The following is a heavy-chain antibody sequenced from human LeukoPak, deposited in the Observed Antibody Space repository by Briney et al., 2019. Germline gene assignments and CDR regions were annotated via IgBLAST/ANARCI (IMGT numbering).Heavy chain of an antibody. CDR1: GFTFSSYG. Sequence: GRSLRLSCAASGFTFSSYGMHWVRQAPGKGLEWVSAISGSGGSTYYADSVKGRFTISRDNSKNTLYLQMNSLRAEDTAVYYCAKPHPFGGDAFDIWGQGTMVTVSS. V-gene: IGHV3-23*01. D-gene: IGHD3-10*01. CDR2: ISGSGGST. CDR3: AKPHPFGGDAFDI. J-gene: IGHJ3*02.